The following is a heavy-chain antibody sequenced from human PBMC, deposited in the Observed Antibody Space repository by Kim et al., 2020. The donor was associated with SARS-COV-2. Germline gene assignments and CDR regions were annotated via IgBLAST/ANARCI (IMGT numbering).Heavy chain of an antibody. Sequence: GGSLRLSCAASGFTFSDYYMGWIRQAPGKGLEWVSYISSSGSTIYYADSVKGRFTISRDNAKNSLYLQMNSLRAEDTAVYYCARDPGVATLSTGYGRDVWGQGTTVTVSS. J-gene: IGHJ6*02. CDR2: ISSSGSTI. V-gene: IGHV3-11*01. CDR3: ARDPGVATLSTGYGRDV. CDR1: GFTFSDYY. D-gene: IGHD5-12*01.